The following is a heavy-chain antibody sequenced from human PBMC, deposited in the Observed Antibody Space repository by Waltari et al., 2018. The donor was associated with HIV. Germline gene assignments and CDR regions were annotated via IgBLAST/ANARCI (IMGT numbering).Heavy chain of an antibody. CDR3: ATPIMSACGGDDF. J-gene: IGHJ4*02. D-gene: IGHD3-16*01. Sequence: EVQLVESGGGLVQPGGSLRLSCAASGFTFSTYWMHWVRQVPGKGLVWVARIKSDGSSTSYADSVKGRFTVSRDNAKNTLYLQMNSLRPEDSAVYYCATPIMSACGGDDFWGQGTLVTVSS. CDR1: GFTFSTYW. CDR2: IKSDGSST. V-gene: IGHV3-74*01.